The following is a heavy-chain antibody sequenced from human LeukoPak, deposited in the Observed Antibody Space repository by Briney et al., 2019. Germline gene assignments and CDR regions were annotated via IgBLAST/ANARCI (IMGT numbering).Heavy chain of an antibody. CDR1: GFTFTNAW. CDR3: TTDLDYGSGRGI. V-gene: IGHV3-15*01. J-gene: IGHJ3*02. D-gene: IGHD3-10*01. Sequence: GGSLRLSCAASGFTFTNAWMNWVRQAPGKGLEWVGRIKSKTDGATTDYAAPVKGRFTISRDDSKNTLYLQMNSLKTEDTAVYYCTTDLDYGSGRGIWGQGTMVTVPS. CDR2: IKSKTDGATT.